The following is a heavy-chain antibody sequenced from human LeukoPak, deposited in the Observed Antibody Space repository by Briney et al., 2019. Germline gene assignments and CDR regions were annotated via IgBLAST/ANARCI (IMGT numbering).Heavy chain of an antibody. Sequence: GGSLRLSCAASGFTFSSFAMSWVRQAPGKGLEWVSAISDSGGTTYYADSVKGRFTISRDNSKNTLYLQMNSLRAEDTAVYYCAKGSGYSYGYPFDYWGQGTLVTVSS. CDR2: ISDSGGTT. V-gene: IGHV3-23*01. D-gene: IGHD5-18*01. CDR1: GFTFSSFA. CDR3: AKGSGYSYGYPFDY. J-gene: IGHJ4*02.